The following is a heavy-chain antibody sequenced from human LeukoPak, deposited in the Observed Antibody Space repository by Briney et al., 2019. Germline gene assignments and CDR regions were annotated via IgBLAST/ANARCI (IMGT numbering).Heavy chain of an antibody. CDR2: ISYSSSFI. Sequence: GGSLRLSCVASGFSFRRYSMNWVRQAPGKGLEWVAYISYSSSFIYYADSVKGRFIIPRDNAENSLFLQMNSLRAEDTAVYYCARDQGTYTDYDVDYWGQGTLVTVSS. D-gene: IGHD4-17*01. J-gene: IGHJ4*02. V-gene: IGHV3-21*01. CDR3: ARDQGTYTDYDVDY. CDR1: GFSFRRYS.